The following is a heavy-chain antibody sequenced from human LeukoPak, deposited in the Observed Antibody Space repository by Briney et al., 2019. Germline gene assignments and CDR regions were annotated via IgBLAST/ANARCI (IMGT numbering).Heavy chain of an antibody. CDR3: ASTSHYYGSGSYYSDFDY. V-gene: IGHV1-18*01. CDR2: ISAYNGNT. J-gene: IGHJ4*02. Sequence: ADKVSCKASGYTFTSYGISWVRQAPGQGLEWMGVISAYNGNTNYAQKLQGRVTMTTDTSTSTAYMELRSLRSDDTAVYYCASTSHYYGSGSYYSDFDYWGQGTLVTVSS. CDR1: GYTFTSYG. D-gene: IGHD3-10*01.